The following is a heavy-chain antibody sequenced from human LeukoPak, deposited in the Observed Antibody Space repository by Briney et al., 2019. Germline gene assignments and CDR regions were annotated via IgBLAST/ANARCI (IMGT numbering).Heavy chain of an antibody. CDR1: GGTFSSYA. D-gene: IGHD5-18*01. J-gene: IGHJ4*02. CDR3: ATRGYSYGSFDY. Sequence: SVKVSCKASGGTFSSYAISWVRQAPGQGLEWMGGIIPIFGTANYAQKFQGRVTTTADESTSTAYMELSSLTSEDSAVYYCATRGYSYGSFDYWGQGTLVTVSS. CDR2: IIPIFGTA. V-gene: IGHV1-69*13.